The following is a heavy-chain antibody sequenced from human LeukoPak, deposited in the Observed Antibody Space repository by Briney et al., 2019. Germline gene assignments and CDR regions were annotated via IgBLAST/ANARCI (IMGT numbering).Heavy chain of an antibody. D-gene: IGHD2-2*01. CDR2: ISGSGGST. V-gene: IGHV3-23*01. CDR1: GFTFSSYA. J-gene: IGHJ6*03. Sequence: GGSLRLSCAASGFTFSSYAMSWVRQAPGKGLEWVSAISGSGGSTYYADSVEGRFTISRDNSKNTLYLQMNSLRAEDTAVYYCAKASKYCSSTSCRYYYYMDVWGKGTTVTVSS. CDR3: AKASKYCSSTSCRYYYYMDV.